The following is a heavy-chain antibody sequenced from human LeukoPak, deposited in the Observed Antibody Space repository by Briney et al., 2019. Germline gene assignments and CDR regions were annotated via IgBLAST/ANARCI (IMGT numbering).Heavy chain of an antibody. CDR2: INPNSGGT. V-gene: IGHV1-2*02. CDR3: ARDHGVEMATIYY. CDR1: GYTFTGYY. J-gene: IGHJ4*02. D-gene: IGHD5-24*01. Sequence: ASVKVSCKASGYTFTGYYMHWVRQAPRQGLEWMGWINPNSGGTNYAQKFQGRVTMTRDTSISTAYMELSRLRSDDTAVYYCARDHGVEMATIYYWGQGTLVTVSS.